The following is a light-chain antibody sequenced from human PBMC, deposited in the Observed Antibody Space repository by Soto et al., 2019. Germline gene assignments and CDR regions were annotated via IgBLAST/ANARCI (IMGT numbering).Light chain of an antibody. J-gene: IGKJ5*01. V-gene: IGKV1-6*01. CDR3: LQDYNYPIT. CDR1: QAIRND. Sequence: AIQMTQSPSSLSASVGDRVTITCRASQAIRNDLGWYQQKPGTAPKLLIYGASTLQSGVPSRFSGSESGTDFTRTICSLQPEDFATYYCLQDYNYPITFGQGTRLQIK. CDR2: GAS.